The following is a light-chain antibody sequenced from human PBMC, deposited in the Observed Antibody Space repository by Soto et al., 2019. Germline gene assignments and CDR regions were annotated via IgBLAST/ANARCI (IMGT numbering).Light chain of an antibody. CDR2: DAS. Sequence: ERVMMQYQATLSVSGWERANLCCRASQSVGSDLAWYQQKLGQAPRLLIYDASHRATGIPTRFSASGSGTDFTLTISSLDPEDFAVYYCQQRGNWPATFGPGTKVDI. CDR1: QSVGSD. CDR3: QQRGNWPAT. V-gene: IGKV3-11*01. J-gene: IGKJ3*01.